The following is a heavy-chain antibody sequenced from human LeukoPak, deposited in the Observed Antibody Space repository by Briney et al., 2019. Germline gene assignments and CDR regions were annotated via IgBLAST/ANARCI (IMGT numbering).Heavy chain of an antibody. CDR1: GFSFSDHY. V-gene: IGHV3-72*01. D-gene: IGHD3/OR15-3a*01. CDR3: LVLDFGY. J-gene: IGHJ4*02. CDR2: IGNKANRYTT. Sequence: PGGSLRLSCAASGFSFSDHYMDWVRQAPGKGLEWVGRIGNKANRYTTEYAASVGGRFTISRDDSKNSLYLQMNSVKTEDTAVYYCLVLDFGYWGQGTLVTVSS.